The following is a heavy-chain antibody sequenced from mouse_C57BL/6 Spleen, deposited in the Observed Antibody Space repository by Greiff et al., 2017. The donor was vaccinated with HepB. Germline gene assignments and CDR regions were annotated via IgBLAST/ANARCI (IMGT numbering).Heavy chain of an antibody. CDR3: TRKGLLYYYAMDY. V-gene: IGHV1-15*01. J-gene: IGHJ4*01. CDR1: GYTFTDYE. D-gene: IGHD2-1*01. Sequence: QVHVKQSGAELVRPGASVTLSCKASGYTFTDYEMHWVKQTPVHGLEWIGAIDPETGGTAYNQKFKGKAILTADKSSSTAYMELRSLTSEDSAVYYCTRKGLLYYYAMDYWGQGTSVTVSS. CDR2: IDPETGGT.